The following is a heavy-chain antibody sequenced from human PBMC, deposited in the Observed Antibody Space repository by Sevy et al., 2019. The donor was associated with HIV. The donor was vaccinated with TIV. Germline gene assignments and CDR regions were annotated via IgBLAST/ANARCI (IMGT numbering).Heavy chain of an antibody. D-gene: IGHD3-22*01. CDR1: GFTFSSYW. CDR3: AKEGGSHYDTSGSFDD. V-gene: IGHV3-74*01. CDR2: INSDGTTP. J-gene: IGHJ4*02. Sequence: GGSLRLSCAASGFTFSSYWMHWVRQAPGKGLVWVSRINSDGTTPIYADSVQGRFTISRDNAKNTLYLQMNSLRAEDTAVFYCAKEGGSHYDTSGSFDDWGQGTRVTVSS.